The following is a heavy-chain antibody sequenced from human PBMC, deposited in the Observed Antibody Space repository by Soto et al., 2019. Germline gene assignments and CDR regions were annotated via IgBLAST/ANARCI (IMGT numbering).Heavy chain of an antibody. CDR3: ARERGVLSEAFDI. V-gene: IGHV6-1*01. D-gene: IGHD3-10*01. CDR1: GDSVSSNSAA. J-gene: IGHJ3*02. CDR2: TYYRSKWYN. Sequence: SQTPSLTRALSGDSVSSNSAAWNWLRHSPSRGLEWLGRTYYRSKWYNDYAPSVKSQITINPDTSRNQFSLQLNSVTPEDTAVYYCARERGVLSEAFDIWGQGTVVTVS.